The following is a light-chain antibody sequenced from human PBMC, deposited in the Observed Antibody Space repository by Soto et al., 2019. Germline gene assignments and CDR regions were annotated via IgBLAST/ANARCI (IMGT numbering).Light chain of an antibody. CDR2: GAS. CDR3: HQYGSSPPFT. V-gene: IGKV3-20*01. Sequence: EIVLTQSPGTLSLSPGERATLSCRASQSVSSSYLAWYQQKPGQAPRLLIYGASSRATGIPDRFGGSGSGTDFTLTISRLEPEDFALYYCHQYGSSPPFTFGQGTKLEIK. J-gene: IGKJ2*01. CDR1: QSVSSSY.